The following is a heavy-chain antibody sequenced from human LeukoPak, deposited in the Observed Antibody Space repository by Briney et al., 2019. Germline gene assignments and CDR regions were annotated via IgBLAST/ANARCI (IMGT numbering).Heavy chain of an antibody. Sequence: SETLSLTCAVYGGSFSGYYWSWIRQPPGKGLEWIGEINHSGSTNYNPSLKSRVTISTDTSKNQFSLKLSSVTAADTAVYYCARDQVADSSAFENWGQGTLVTVSS. CDR1: GGSFSGYY. CDR3: ARDQVADSSAFEN. J-gene: IGHJ4*02. D-gene: IGHD3-22*01. CDR2: INHSGST. V-gene: IGHV4-34*01.